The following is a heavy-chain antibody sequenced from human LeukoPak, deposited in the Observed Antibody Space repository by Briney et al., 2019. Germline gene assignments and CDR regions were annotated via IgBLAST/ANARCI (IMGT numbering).Heavy chain of an antibody. CDR2: INPNTGNP. Sequence: ASVKVSCKASGYSFSNYSMNWLRQAPGQGLEWMGWINPNTGNPTYAQGFTGRFVLSLDTSVSTAYLQITGLEAADTAVYARPYCRSTNCHTYFEQWGQGTLVTVSS. D-gene: IGHD2-2*01. J-gene: IGHJ4*02. CDR3: PYCRSTNCHTYFEQ. V-gene: IGHV7-4-1*02. CDR1: GYSFSNYS.